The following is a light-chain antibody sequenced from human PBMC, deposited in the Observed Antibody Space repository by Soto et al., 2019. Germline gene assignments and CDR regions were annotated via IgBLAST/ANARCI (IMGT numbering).Light chain of an antibody. CDR2: DVT. CDR3: SSYTNKDTLL. J-gene: IGLJ3*02. Sequence: QSALTQPASVSGSPGQSITISCTGTSSDVGGYDHVSWYQQHPGKAPKLIIYDVTVRPSGISRRVSGSKSDNTASLAVSGVQPEDEADYYCSSYTNKDTLLFGGGTKLTVL. CDR1: SSDVGGYDH. V-gene: IGLV2-14*03.